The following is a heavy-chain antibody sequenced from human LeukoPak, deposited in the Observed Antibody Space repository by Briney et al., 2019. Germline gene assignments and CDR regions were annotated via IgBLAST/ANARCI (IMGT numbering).Heavy chain of an antibody. V-gene: IGHV3-53*01. CDR3: AREEVPYDYVWGSYRHHDAFDI. J-gene: IGHJ3*02. D-gene: IGHD3-16*02. CDR2: IYSGGST. CDR1: GFTVSSNY. Sequence: GGSLRLSCAASGFTVSSNYMSWVRQAPGKGLEWVSVIYSGGSTYYADSVKGRFTISRDNSKNTLYLQMNSLRAEDTAVYYCAREEVPYDYVWGSYRHHDAFDIWGQGTMVTVSS.